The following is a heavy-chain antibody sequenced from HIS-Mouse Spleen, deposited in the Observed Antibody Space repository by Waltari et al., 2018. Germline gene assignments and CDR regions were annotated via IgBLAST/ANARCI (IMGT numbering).Heavy chain of an antibody. CDR2: IYYSGST. CDR3: AREIPYSSSWYDWYFDL. J-gene: IGHJ2*01. Sequence: QLQLQESGPGLVKPSETLSLTCPVSGCPISSRSYPWGWIRQPPGKGLEWIGSIYYSGSTYYNPSLKSRVTISVDTSKNQFSLKLSSVTAADTAVYYCAREIPYSSSWYDWYFDLWGRGTLVTVSS. D-gene: IGHD6-13*01. CDR1: GCPISSRSYP. V-gene: IGHV4-39*07.